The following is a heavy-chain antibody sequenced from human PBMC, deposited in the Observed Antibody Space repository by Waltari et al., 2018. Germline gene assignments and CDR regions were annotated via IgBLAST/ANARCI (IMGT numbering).Heavy chain of an antibody. J-gene: IGHJ6*03. D-gene: IGHD6-19*01. CDR1: GYSISSGYY. V-gene: IGHV4-38-2*01. Sequence: QVQLQESGPGLVKPSETLSLTCAVSGYSISSGYYWGWIRHPPGKGLEWIGSIYHSGSTYYNPSLKSRVTISVDTSKNQFSLKLSSVTAADTAVYYCARQGISSGWYYYYYMDVWGKGTTVTVSS. CDR2: IYHSGST. CDR3: ARQGISSGWYYYYYMDV.